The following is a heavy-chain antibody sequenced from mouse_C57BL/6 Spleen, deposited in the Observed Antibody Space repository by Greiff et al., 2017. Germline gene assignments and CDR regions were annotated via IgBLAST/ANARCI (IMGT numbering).Heavy chain of an antibody. V-gene: IGHV7-3*01. CDR1: GFTFTDYY. D-gene: IGHD1-1*01. J-gene: IGHJ3*01. CDR3: ASLYGSSRPWFAY. Sequence: EVKVVESGGGLVQPGGSLSLSCAASGFTFTDYYMSWVRQPPGKALEWLGFIRNKANGYTTEYSASVKGRFTISRDNSQSILYLQMNALRAEDSATYYCASLYGSSRPWFAYWGQGTLVTVSA. CDR2: IRNKANGYTT.